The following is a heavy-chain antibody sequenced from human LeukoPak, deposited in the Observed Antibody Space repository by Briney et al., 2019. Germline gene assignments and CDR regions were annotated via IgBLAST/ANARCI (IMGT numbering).Heavy chain of an antibody. CDR1: GFTFNSYG. J-gene: IGHJ4*02. Sequence: PGRSLRLSCVVSGFTFNSYGMHWVRQAPGKGLEWVAVISYDGSNKYYADSVKGRLTISRDNSKNTLYLQMNSLRAEDTAVYYCAKDVYYFDYWGQGTLVTASS. V-gene: IGHV3-30*18. CDR2: ISYDGSNK. CDR3: AKDVYYFDY.